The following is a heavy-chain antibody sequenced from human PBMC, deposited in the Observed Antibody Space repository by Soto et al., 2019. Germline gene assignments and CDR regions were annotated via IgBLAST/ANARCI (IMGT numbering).Heavy chain of an antibody. CDR3: ARSDSSGKTRYYFDH. V-gene: IGHV4-31*03. J-gene: IGHJ4*02. D-gene: IGHD3-22*01. Sequence: SDTLSLTCTVSGGSISIGSYYWSWILHHPGKGLEWIGYIYSTESTNYNPSLKSRLSISVDMSASQFSLKLSSVTVADTAVYYCARSDSSGKTRYYFDHWGQGTLVTVSS. CDR1: GGSISIGSYY. CDR2: IYSTEST.